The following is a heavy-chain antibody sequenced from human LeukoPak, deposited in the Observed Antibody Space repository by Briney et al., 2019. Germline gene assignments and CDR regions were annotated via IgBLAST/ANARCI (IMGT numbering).Heavy chain of an antibody. V-gene: IGHV4-61*02. J-gene: IGHJ3*02. CDR1: GGSISSGSYY. D-gene: IGHD3-10*01. CDR3: ARKAGDDAFDI. CDR2: IYTSGST. Sequence: SQTLSLTCTVSGGSISSGSYYWSWIRQPAGKGLEWIGRIYTSGSTNYNPSLKSRVTISVDTSKNQFSLELSSATAADTAVYYCARKAGDDAFDIWGQGTMVTVSS.